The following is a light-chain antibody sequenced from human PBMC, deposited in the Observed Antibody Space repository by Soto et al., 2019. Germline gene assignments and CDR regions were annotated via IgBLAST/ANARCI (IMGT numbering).Light chain of an antibody. CDR3: NSCASSNTYV. Sequence: QSVLTQPASVSGSPGQSITISCTGTSSDVGFHNFVSWYQQHPGKAPKLVIYDVTNRPSGVPDRFSGSKSGNTASLTISGLQAEDEADYYCNSCASSNTYVFGTGSKVTGL. J-gene: IGLJ1*01. V-gene: IGLV2-14*03. CDR1: SSDVGFHNF. CDR2: DVT.